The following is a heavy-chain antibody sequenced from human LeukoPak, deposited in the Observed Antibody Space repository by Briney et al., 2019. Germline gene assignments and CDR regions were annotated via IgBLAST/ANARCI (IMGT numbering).Heavy chain of an antibody. CDR3: ARFPSYYYGMDV. CDR2: FDPEDGET. V-gene: IGHV1-24*01. CDR1: GYTLTELS. D-gene: IGHD2-21*01. J-gene: IGHJ6*02. Sequence: ASVKVSCKVSGYTLTELSMHWVRQAPGKGLEWMGGFDPEDGETIYAQKFQGRVTMTEDTSTDTAYMELSSLRSEDTAVYYCARFPSYYYGMDVWGQGTTVTVSS.